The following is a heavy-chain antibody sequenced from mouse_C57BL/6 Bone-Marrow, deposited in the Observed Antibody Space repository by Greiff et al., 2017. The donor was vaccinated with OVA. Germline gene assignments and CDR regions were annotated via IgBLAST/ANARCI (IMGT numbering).Heavy chain of an antibody. D-gene: IGHD2-1*01. J-gene: IGHJ4*01. Sequence: QVQLKQPGAELVKPGASVKMSCKASGYTFTSYWITWVKQRPGQGLEWIGDIYPGSGSTNYNEKFKSKATLTVDTSSSTAYMQLSSLTSEDSAVYYCAREGVMGNYLLDYAMDYWGQGTSVTVSS. CDR2: IYPGSGST. CDR3: AREGVMGNYLLDYAMDY. CDR1: GYTFTSYW. V-gene: IGHV1-55*01.